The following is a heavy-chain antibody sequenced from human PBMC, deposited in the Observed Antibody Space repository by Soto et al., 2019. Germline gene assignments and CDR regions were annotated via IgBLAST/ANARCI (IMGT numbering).Heavy chain of an antibody. Sequence: GGSRGLSCAASGFTFSTSAMSWVRQAPGKGLEWVSTVSAGGGSADYADSVKGRFTVSRANSKDTLYLQMNSLRAEDTAVYYCAKGIPDTGGYYYYSVDVWGQGTAVTVSS. CDR1: GFTFSTSA. D-gene: IGHD5-18*01. CDR3: AKGIPDTGGYYYYSVDV. J-gene: IGHJ6*02. V-gene: IGHV3-23*01. CDR2: VSAGGGSA.